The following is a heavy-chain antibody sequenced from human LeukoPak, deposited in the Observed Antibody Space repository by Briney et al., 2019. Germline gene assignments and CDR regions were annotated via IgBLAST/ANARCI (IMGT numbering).Heavy chain of an antibody. Sequence: PSETLSLTCTVSGGSISSYYWSWIRQPAGKGLEWIGRIYTSGSTNYNPSLKSRVTMSVDTSKNQFSLKLSSVTAADTAVYYCAMDIVATIPAPYYYYYMDVWGKGTTVTVSS. CDR2: IYTSGST. D-gene: IGHD5-12*01. CDR3: AMDIVATIPAPYYYYYMDV. V-gene: IGHV4-4*07. CDR1: GGSISSYY. J-gene: IGHJ6*03.